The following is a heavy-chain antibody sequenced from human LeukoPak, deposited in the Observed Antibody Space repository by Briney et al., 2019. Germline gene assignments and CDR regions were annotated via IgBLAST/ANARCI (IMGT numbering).Heavy chain of an antibody. Sequence: PSETLSLTCTVSGYSISSGYYWGWIRQPPGKGLEWIGSIYHSGSTYYNSSLKSRVTISVDTSKNQFSLKLSSVTAADTAVYYCAREFSTGVPTSDFDYWGQGTLVTVSS. J-gene: IGHJ4*02. D-gene: IGHD1-14*01. V-gene: IGHV4-38-2*02. CDR1: GYSISSGYY. CDR3: AREFSTGVPTSDFDY. CDR2: IYHSGST.